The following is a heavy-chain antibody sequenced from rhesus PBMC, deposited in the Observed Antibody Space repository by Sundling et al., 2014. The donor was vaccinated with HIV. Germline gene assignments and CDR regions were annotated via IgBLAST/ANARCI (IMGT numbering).Heavy chain of an antibody. CDR1: GFTSGTYN. V-gene: IGHV1-198*02. Sequence: QVQLLQSGTEVKKPGASVKVSCKASGFTSGTYNINWVRQAPGQGLEWMGVIIPLVGRMNYAEKFQGRITITADTSTRTAYMELNSLRSEDTAVYYCARGKWADEHSYYYGLDSWGQGVVVTVSS. D-gene: IGHD4-23*01. CDR3: ARGKWADEHSYYYGLDS. CDR2: IIPLVGRM. J-gene: IGHJ6*01.